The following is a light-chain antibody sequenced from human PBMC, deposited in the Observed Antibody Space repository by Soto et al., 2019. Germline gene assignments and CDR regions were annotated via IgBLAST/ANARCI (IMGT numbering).Light chain of an antibody. CDR3: QQRSKWPVT. Sequence: TQSPYTLSASVGETFTVTCRASQSVIEFLAWYQQKPGQAPRLLIYDASNRATGIPARLSGSGYGTDLTITISSLEAEDFELYYCQQRSKWPVTFGGGTKVDIK. CDR2: DAS. CDR1: QSVIEF. V-gene: IGKV3-11*01. J-gene: IGKJ4*01.